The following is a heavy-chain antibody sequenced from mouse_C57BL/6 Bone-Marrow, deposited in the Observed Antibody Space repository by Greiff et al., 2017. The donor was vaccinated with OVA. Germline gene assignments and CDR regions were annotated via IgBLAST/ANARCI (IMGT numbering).Heavy chain of an antibody. CDR2: IRLKSDNYAT. D-gene: IGHD2-1*01. J-gene: IGHJ2*01. Sequence: EVKLEESGGGLVQPGGSMKLSCVASGFTFSNYWMNWVRQSPEKGLEWVAQIRLKSDNYATHYAESVKGRFTISRDDSKSSVYLQMNNLRAEDTGIYYCTDRAYGNYDYFDYWGQGTTLTVSS. CDR3: TDRAYGNYDYFDY. CDR1: GFTFSNYW. V-gene: IGHV6-3*01.